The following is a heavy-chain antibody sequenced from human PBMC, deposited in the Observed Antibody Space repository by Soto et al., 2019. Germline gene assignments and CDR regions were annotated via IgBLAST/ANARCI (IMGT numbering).Heavy chain of an antibody. CDR3: ARVFAVGSGWYYRY. V-gene: IGHV1-3*01. J-gene: IGHJ4*02. Sequence: ASVKISCKASGYTFTSYAMHWVRQAPGQRLEWMGWINAGNGNTKYSQKFQGRVTITRDTSASTAYMELSSLRSEDTAVYYCARVFAVGSGWYYRYWGEGTLVTVSS. D-gene: IGHD6-13*01. CDR1: GYTFTSYA. CDR2: INAGNGNT.